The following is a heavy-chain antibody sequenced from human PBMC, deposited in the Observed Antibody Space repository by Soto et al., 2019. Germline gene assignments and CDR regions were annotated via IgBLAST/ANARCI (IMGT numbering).Heavy chain of an antibody. CDR1: GFSFSTYN. CDR3: VREDGLVGSNSAFDY. D-gene: IGHD1-26*01. J-gene: IGHJ4*02. CDR2: INGRSNYK. Sequence: EVQVVESGGGLVKPGGSLRLSCATSGFSFSTYNMNWVRQAPGKGLEWVSSINGRSNYKYYTDSVKGRCAISRDNPKNSLYLQMDSLRVEDTAVYYCVREDGLVGSNSAFDYWCQGTLVTVAS. V-gene: IGHV3-21*02.